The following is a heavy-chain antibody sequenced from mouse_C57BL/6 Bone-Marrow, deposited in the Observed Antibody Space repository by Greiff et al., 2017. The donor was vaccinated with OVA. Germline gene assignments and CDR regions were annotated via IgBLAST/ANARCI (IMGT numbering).Heavy chain of an antibody. CDR2: INSDGGST. J-gene: IGHJ2*01. Sequence: EVHLVESGGGLVQPGESLKLSCESNEYEFPSHDMSWVRKTPEKRLELVAAINSDGGSTYYPDTMERRFIISRDNTKKTLYLQMSSPRSEDTALYYCARSPFNWDPYYFDYWGQGTTLTVSS. CDR3: ARSPFNWDPYYFDY. D-gene: IGHD4-1*02. CDR1: EYEFPSHD. V-gene: IGHV5-2*01.